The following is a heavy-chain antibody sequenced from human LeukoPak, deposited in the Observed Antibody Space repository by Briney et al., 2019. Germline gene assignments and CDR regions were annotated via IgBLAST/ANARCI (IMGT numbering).Heavy chain of an antibody. V-gene: IGHV3-23*01. CDR1: GFIFSSYS. CDR2: ISGSGGST. J-gene: IGHJ4*02. CDR3: AKGRNDIDIVVVPAATSFDY. Sequence: PGGSLRLSCAASGFIFSSYSMNWVRQAPGKGLEWVSAISGSGGSTYYADSVKGRFTISRDNSKNTLYLQMNSLRAEDTAVYYCAKGRNDIDIVVVPAATSFDYWGQGTLVTVSS. D-gene: IGHD2-2*01.